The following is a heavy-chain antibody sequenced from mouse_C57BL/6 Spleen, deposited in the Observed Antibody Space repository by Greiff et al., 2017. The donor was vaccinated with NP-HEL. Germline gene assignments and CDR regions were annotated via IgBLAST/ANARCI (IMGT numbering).Heavy chain of an antibody. J-gene: IGHJ1*03. CDR2: INPSTGGT. V-gene: IGHV1-42*01. Sequence: VQLQQSGPELVKPGASVKISCKASGYSFTGYYMNWVKQSPEKSLEWIGEINPSTGGTTYNQKFKAKATLTVDKSSSTAYMQLKSLTSEDSAVYYCARVGDYGSSSDWYFDVWGTGTTVTVSS. D-gene: IGHD1-1*01. CDR1: GYSFTGYY. CDR3: ARVGDYGSSSDWYFDV.